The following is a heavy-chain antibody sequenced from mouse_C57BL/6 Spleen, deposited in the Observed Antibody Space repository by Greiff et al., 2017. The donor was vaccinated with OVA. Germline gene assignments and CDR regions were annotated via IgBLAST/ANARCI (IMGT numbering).Heavy chain of an antibody. Sequence: VQLQQPGAELVKPGASVKLSCKASGYTFTSYWMHWVKQRPGQGLEWIGMIHPNSGSTNYNEKFKSKATLTVDKSSSTAYIQLSSLTSEDSAVYCCAPQYGNYVYYAMDYWGQGTSVTVAS. CDR2: IHPNSGST. CDR1: GYTFTSYW. J-gene: IGHJ4*01. CDR3: APQYGNYVYYAMDY. D-gene: IGHD2-10*02. V-gene: IGHV1-64*01.